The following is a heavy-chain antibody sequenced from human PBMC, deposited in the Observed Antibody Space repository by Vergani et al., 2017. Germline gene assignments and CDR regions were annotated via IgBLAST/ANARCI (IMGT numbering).Heavy chain of an antibody. V-gene: IGHV1-46*01. Sequence: QVQLVQSGAEVKKPGASVKVSCKASGYTFTSYYMHWVRQAPGQGLEWMGIINPSGGSTSYAQKFQGRVTMTRDTSTSTVYMELSSLRSEDTAVYYCARDSLYCSITSCYVGRDWFDPWGQGTLVTVSS. CDR3: ARDSLYCSITSCYVGRDWFDP. CDR2: INPSGGST. D-gene: IGHD2-2*01. J-gene: IGHJ5*02. CDR1: GYTFTSYY.